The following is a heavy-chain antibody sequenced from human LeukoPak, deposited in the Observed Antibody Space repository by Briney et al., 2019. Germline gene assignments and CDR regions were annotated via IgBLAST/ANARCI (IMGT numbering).Heavy chain of an antibody. CDR1: GFTFSSYG. J-gene: IGHJ4*02. Sequence: GRSLRLSCAASGFTFSSYGMHWVRQAPGKGLEWVAVISYDGSNKYYADSVKGRFTISRDNSKNTLYLQMNSLRAEDTAVYYCAREYRRPGYYDFWSGIGYYFDYWGQGTLVTVSS. CDR3: AREYRRPGYYDFWSGIGYYFDY. CDR2: ISYDGSNK. D-gene: IGHD3-3*01. V-gene: IGHV3-30*03.